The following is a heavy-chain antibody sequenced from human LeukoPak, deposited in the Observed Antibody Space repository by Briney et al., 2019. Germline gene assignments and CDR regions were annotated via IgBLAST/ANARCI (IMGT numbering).Heavy chain of an antibody. V-gene: IGHV4-34*01. CDR1: GGSFSGYY. Sequence: SETLSLTCAVSGGSFSGYYWSWIRQPPGKGLEWIGEISHSGSTNYSPSLKSRVTISVDTSKNQFSLKLSSVTAADTAVYYCARTGIAAAVHNWFDPWGQGTLVTVSS. J-gene: IGHJ5*02. CDR2: ISHSGST. D-gene: IGHD6-13*01. CDR3: ARTGIAAAVHNWFDP.